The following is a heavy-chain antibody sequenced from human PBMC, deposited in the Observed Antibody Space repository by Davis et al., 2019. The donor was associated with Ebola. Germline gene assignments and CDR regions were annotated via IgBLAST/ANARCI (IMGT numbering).Heavy chain of an antibody. CDR2: IYYSGST. CDR3: ARVEWPRYYYGMDV. D-gene: IGHD3-3*01. Sequence: SETLSLTCTVSGGSISSYYWSWIRQPPGKGLEWIGYIYYSGSTNYNPSLKSRVTISVDTSKNQFSLKLSSVTAADTAVYYCARVEWPRYYYGMDVWGQGTTVTASS. V-gene: IGHV4-59*12. J-gene: IGHJ6*02. CDR1: GGSISSYY.